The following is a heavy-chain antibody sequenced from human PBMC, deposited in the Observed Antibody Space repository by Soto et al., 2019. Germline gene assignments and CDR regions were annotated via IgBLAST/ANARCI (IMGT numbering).Heavy chain of an antibody. CDR2: IKEDGSER. Sequence: PGGSLRLSCAVSGFSFGTYWMSWVRQAPGKGLEWLASIKEDGSERYDLDSVKGRFTISRDNAKDSLSLQMNSLRGEDTAFYYCARDVGPVTIFGEALSGYFDFWGQGTLVTVSS. V-gene: IGHV3-7*03. CDR1: GFSFGTYW. J-gene: IGHJ4*02. CDR3: ARDVGPVTIFGEALSGYFDF. D-gene: IGHD3-3*01.